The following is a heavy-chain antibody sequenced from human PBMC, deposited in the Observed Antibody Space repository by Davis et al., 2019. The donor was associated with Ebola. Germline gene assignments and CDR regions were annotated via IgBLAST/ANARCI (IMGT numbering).Heavy chain of an antibody. CDR3: AKVSSSADY. V-gene: IGHV3-9*01. D-gene: IGHD6-25*01. CDR2: ISWNSGSI. CDR1: GFTFDDYA. Sequence: PGGSLRLSCAASGFTFDDYAMHWVRQAPGKGLEWVSGISWNSGSIGYADSVKGRFTISRDNAKNSLYLQMNSLRAEDTALYYCAKVSSSADYWGQGTLVTVSS. J-gene: IGHJ4*02.